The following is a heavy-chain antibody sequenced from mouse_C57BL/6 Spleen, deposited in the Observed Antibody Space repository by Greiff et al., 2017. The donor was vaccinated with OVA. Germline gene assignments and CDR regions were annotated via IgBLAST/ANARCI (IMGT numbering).Heavy chain of an antibody. V-gene: IGHV5-16*01. CDR1: GFTFSDYY. CDR2: INYDGSST. J-gene: IGHJ4*01. CDR3: AREQSYYAMDY. Sequence: EVQLVESEGGLVQPGSSMKLSCTASGFTFSDYYMAWVRQVPEKGLEWVANINYDGSSTYYLDSLKSRFIISRDNAKNILYLQMSSLKSEDTATYYCAREQSYYAMDYWGQGTSVTVSS.